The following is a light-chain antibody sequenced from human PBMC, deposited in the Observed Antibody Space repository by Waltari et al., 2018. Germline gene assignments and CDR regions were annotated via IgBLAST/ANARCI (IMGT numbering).Light chain of an antibody. Sequence: DIVMTQPPDSLAVSLGERATINCKSSQSVLYSSNNKNYLAWYQQKPGQLPKLLIYWASTRESGVPDRFSGSGSGTDFTLTISSLQAEDVAVYYCQQYYNIPWTFGQGTKVEIK. V-gene: IGKV4-1*01. CDR3: QQYYNIPWT. CDR2: WAS. CDR1: QSVLYSSNNKNY. J-gene: IGKJ1*01.